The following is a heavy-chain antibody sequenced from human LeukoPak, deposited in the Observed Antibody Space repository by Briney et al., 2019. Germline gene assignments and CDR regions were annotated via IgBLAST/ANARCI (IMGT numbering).Heavy chain of an antibody. J-gene: IGHJ3*02. V-gene: IGHV3-30*04. Sequence: PGTSLRLSCAASGFTFSRYAMHWVRQVPGKGLEWVAVISYDGTNKYYADSVKGRFTISRDNSKNTLFLQMNSLRAEDTAVYYFARGSRYDSSGYDAFDIWGQGTMVTVSS. CDR3: ARGSRYDSSGYDAFDI. D-gene: IGHD3-22*01. CDR1: GFTFSRYA. CDR2: ISYDGTNK.